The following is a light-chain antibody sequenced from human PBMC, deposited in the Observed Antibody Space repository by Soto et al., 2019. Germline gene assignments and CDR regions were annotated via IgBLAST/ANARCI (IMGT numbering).Light chain of an antibody. CDR3: QHYCPSHRFFT. J-gene: IGKJ3*01. CDR1: QSVSNTY. Sequence: EIVLTQSPDTLSLSPGERATLSCRASQSVSNTYLAWYQQKPGQAPRLLIYGASSRATGIPDRFSGSGSGTHSPLTISRLEPEDFAVYSCQHYCPSHRFFTFGPSTKLDIK. V-gene: IGKV3-20*01. CDR2: GAS.